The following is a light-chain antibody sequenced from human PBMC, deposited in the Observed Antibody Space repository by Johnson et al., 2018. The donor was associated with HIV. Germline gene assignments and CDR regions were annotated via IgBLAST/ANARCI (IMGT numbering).Light chain of an antibody. CDR1: SSNIGNNF. CDR3: GTWDSSLSAFV. V-gene: IGLV1-51*01. J-gene: IGLJ1*01. CDR2: DNH. Sequence: QPVLTQPPSVSAAPGQKVTISCSGSSSNIGNNFVSWYQQVPGTAPKLLIYDNHRRPSGIPDRFSGSKSGTSATLGITGLQTGDEADYYCGTWDSSLSAFVFGTGTKVSVL.